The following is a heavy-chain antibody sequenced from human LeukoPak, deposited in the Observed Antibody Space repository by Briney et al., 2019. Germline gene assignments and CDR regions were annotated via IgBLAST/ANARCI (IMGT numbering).Heavy chain of an antibody. CDR3: SRCSGWLSVY. CDR1: GFTFGDYL. V-gene: IGHV3-49*03. Sequence: GGSLRLSCTASGFTFGDYLMSWFRQAPGKGLEWIGFISGGTKEYAASVKGRFTISRDDSTSIAYLQMNSLTTEDTAVYYCSRCSGWLSVYWDQGTLVTVSS. J-gene: IGHJ4*02. D-gene: IGHD6-19*01. CDR2: ISGGTK.